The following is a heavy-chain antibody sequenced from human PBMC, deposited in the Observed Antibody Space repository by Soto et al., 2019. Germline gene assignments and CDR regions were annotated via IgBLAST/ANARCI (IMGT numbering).Heavy chain of an antibody. J-gene: IGHJ4*02. CDR1: GFTFSSCA. Sequence: GGSLRLSCAASGFTFSSCAMHWVRQAPGKGLEWVAVISYDGSNKYYADSVKGRFTVSRDNSKNTLYLRVNSLRAEDTAVYYCARDKRDLRFLEWSYYFDYRGQGTLVTVSS. CDR3: ARDKRDLRFLEWSYYFDY. V-gene: IGHV3-30-3*01. CDR2: ISYDGSNK. D-gene: IGHD3-3*01.